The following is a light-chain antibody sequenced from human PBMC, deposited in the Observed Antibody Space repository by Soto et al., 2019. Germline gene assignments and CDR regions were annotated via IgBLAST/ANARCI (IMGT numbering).Light chain of an antibody. V-gene: IGKV3-11*01. Sequence: EIVLTQSPATLSLSPGERATVSCRASQSVSSNLAWYQQKRGQAPRLLIYDASSRASGIPARFSGSGSGTDFTLTISSLEPEDFAVYYCQQSGNWPLTFGQGTRLEIK. J-gene: IGKJ5*01. CDR2: DAS. CDR3: QQSGNWPLT. CDR1: QSVSSN.